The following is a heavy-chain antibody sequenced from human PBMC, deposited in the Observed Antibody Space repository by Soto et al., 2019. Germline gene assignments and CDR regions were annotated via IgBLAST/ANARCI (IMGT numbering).Heavy chain of an antibody. CDR1: GGSISSSSYY. V-gene: IGHV4-39*01. Sequence: SETLSLTCTVSGGSISSSSYYWGWIRQPPGKGLEWIGSIYYSGSTYYNPSLKSRVTISVDTSKNQFSLKLSSVTAADTAVYYCARHRAGALDYWGQGTLVTVSS. CDR2: IYYSGST. CDR3: ARHRAGALDY. J-gene: IGHJ4*02. D-gene: IGHD6-19*01.